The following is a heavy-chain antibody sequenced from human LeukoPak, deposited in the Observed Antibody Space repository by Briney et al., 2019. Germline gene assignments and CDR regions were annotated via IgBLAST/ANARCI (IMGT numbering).Heavy chain of an antibody. CDR3: AKERYYGSGSPFDY. CDR2: IGGNSDFI. Sequence: GGSLRLSCAASGFTFSDYAMSWFRQAPGKGLEWVSAIGGNSDFIYYAEYVKGRFTISRDNSKETLYLQVNSLRAEDTAVYYCAKERYYGSGSPFDYWGQGTLVTVSS. J-gene: IGHJ4*02. CDR1: GFTFSDYA. D-gene: IGHD3-10*01. V-gene: IGHV3-23*01.